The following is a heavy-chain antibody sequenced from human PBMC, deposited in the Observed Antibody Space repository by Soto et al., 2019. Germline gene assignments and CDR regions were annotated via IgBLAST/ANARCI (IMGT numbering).Heavy chain of an antibody. J-gene: IGHJ3*02. CDR3: ARGLAKVAGGAFDI. CDR2: LWYDGSSE. D-gene: IGHD3-16*01. V-gene: IGHV3-33*01. Sequence: QVHLVESGGGVVQPGRSLRLSCEASGFSFSFSGMHWVRQAPGKGLEWVAGLWYDGSSENYAGSVKGRFTISRHNSKNTLYLQMDSLRVEDTAMYYCARGLAKVAGGAFDIWGHGTMVIVSS. CDR1: GFSFSFSG.